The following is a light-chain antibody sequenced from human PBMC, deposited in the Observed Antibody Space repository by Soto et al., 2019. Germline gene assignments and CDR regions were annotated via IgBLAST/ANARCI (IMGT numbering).Light chain of an antibody. J-gene: IGLJ1*01. V-gene: IGLV2-14*01. Sequence: QSALTQPASVSGSPGQSITIPCTGTNSDVGGYNYVSWYQHHPGKAPTLMIYEVFNRPSGVSSRFSGSKSGSTASLTISGLQAEDEADYYCSSYTTTNTLYVFGTGTKVTVL. CDR1: NSDVGGYNY. CDR3: SSYTTTNTLYV. CDR2: EVF.